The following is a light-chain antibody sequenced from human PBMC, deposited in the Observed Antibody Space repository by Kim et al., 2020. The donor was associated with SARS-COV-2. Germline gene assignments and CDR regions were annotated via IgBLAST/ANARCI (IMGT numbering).Light chain of an antibody. CDR3: QQHDSSPRT. CDR2: GAS. CDR1: ERSSTY. J-gene: IGKJ1*01. V-gene: IGKV3-20*01. Sequence: AAVACGTKERSSTYLAWYQQKPGQAPRVLIYGASSRAPGIPARFSGSGSGTDFTLTISRLQPEDFGIYYCQQHDSSPRTFGQGTKVDIK.